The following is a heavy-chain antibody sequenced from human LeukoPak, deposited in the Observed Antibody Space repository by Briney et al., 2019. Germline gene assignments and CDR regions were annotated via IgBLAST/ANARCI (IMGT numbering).Heavy chain of an antibody. Sequence: GGSLRLSCAASGFTFSSYAMHWVRQAPGKGLEWVAVISYDGSNKYYADSVKGRFTISRDNSKNTLYLQMNSLRAEDTAVYYCAKYGQNYYDSSGHLPYYFDYWGQGTLVTVSS. CDR3: AKYGQNYYDSSGHLPYYFDY. J-gene: IGHJ4*02. V-gene: IGHV3-30-3*02. CDR2: ISYDGSNK. D-gene: IGHD3-22*01. CDR1: GFTFSSYA.